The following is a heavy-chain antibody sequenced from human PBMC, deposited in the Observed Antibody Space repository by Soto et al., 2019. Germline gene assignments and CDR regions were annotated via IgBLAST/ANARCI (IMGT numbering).Heavy chain of an antibody. Sequence: SETLSLTCTVSGGSISSSSYYWGWIRQPPGKGLEWIGSIYYSGSTYYNPSLKSRVTISVDTSKNQFSLKLSSVTAADTAVYYCARHVGSLGNIYDILTSFDYWGQGTLVTVSS. CDR2: IYYSGST. J-gene: IGHJ4*02. CDR1: GGSISSSSYY. V-gene: IGHV4-39*01. CDR3: ARHVGSLGNIYDILTSFDY. D-gene: IGHD3-9*01.